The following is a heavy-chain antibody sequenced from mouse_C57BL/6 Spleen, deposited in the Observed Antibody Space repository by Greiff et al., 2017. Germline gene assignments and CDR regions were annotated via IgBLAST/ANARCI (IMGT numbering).Heavy chain of an antibody. V-gene: IGHV1-62-2*01. CDR1: GYTFTEYT. J-gene: IGHJ2*01. Sequence: QVQLKESGAELVKPGASVKLSCKASGYTFTEYTIHWVKQRSGQGLEWIGWCYPGSGSIKYNEKFKDKATLTADKSSSTVYMELSRLTSEDSAVXFCARHEERDDGYYFDYWGQGTTLTVSS. D-gene: IGHD2-3*01. CDR2: CYPGSGSI. CDR3: ARHEERDDGYYFDY.